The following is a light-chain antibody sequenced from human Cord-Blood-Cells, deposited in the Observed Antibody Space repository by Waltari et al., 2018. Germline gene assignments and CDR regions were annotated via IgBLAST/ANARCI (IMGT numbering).Light chain of an antibody. V-gene: IGLV2-14*03. CDR3: SSYTSSSTLV. J-gene: IGLJ1*01. CDR2: DVS. CDR1: SSDVGGYNY. Sequence: QSALTQPASVSGSPGQSITISCTGTSSDVGGYNYVSWYQQHPGTAPKLMIYDVSNQPSGVYNRFSGSKSGNTASLTISGLQAEDEADYYCSSYTSSSTLVFGTGTKVTVL.